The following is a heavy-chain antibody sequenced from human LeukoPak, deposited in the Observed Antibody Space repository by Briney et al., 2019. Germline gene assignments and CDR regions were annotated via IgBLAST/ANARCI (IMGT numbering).Heavy chain of an antibody. V-gene: IGHV4-38-2*02. CDR3: ARDIGNGGSFSFDY. CDR1: GYSISSGYY. J-gene: IGHJ4*02. D-gene: IGHD1-26*01. CDR2: IYHSGST. Sequence: PSETLSLTCAVSGYSISSGYYWGWIRQPPGKGLEWIGCIYHSGSTYYNPSLKSRVTISVDTSKNQFSLKLSSVTAADTAVYYCARDIGNGGSFSFDYWGQGTLVTVSS.